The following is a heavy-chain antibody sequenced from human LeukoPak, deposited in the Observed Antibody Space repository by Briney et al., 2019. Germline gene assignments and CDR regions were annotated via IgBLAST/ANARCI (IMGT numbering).Heavy chain of an antibody. D-gene: IGHD1-26*01. Sequence: GGSLRLSCAASGFTVSSNYMSWVRQAPGKGLEWVSVIYSGGSTYYADSVKGRFTISRDNSKNTLYHQMNSLRAEDTAVYYCARGSGTTPTRNWGQGTLVTVSS. V-gene: IGHV3-66*01. CDR1: GFTVSSNY. CDR3: ARGSGTTPTRN. J-gene: IGHJ4*02. CDR2: IYSGGST.